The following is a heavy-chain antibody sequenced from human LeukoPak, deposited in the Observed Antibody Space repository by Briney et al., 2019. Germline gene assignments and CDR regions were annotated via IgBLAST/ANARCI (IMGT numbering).Heavy chain of an antibody. CDR2: IKQDGSEI. V-gene: IGHV3-7*04. CDR3: ARDKVTGATKFDY. D-gene: IGHD1-26*01. Sequence: GRSLRLSCAASGFTFSSFAVHWVRETPGKGLGWVANIKQDGSEIYYVDSVKGRFTISRDNAKNSLYLQMNSLRAEDTAVYYCARDKVTGATKFDYWGQGTLVTVSS. J-gene: IGHJ4*02. CDR1: GFTFSSFA.